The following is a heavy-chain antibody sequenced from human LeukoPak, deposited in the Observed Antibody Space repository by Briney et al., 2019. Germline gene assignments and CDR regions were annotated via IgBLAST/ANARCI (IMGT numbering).Heavy chain of an antibody. CDR2: ISYGGGVK. Sequence: GGSLRLSCVASGFAFSTYAMHWVRQPPGKGLERVAVISYGGGVKYYADSVKGRFTISRDSSSNTLYLQMNSLRSEDTAVYYCARDTVQGAPDYLDHWGQGTLVTVSS. CDR3: ARDTVQGAPDYLDH. CDR1: GFAFSTYA. V-gene: IGHV3-30*04. J-gene: IGHJ4*02. D-gene: IGHD4-11*01.